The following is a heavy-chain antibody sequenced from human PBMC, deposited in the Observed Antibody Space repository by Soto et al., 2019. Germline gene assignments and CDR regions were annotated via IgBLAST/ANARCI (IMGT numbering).Heavy chain of an antibody. CDR2: ISGSGGST. CDR3: ANLLAIAAAGTGWFDP. J-gene: IGHJ5*02. D-gene: IGHD6-13*01. CDR1: GFTFSSYA. V-gene: IGHV3-23*01. Sequence: GGSLRLSCAASGFTFSSYAMSWVRQAPGKGLEWVSAISGSGGSTYYADSVKGRFTISRDNSKNTLYLQMNSLRAEDTAVYYCANLLAIAAAGTGWFDPWGQGTLVTVSS.